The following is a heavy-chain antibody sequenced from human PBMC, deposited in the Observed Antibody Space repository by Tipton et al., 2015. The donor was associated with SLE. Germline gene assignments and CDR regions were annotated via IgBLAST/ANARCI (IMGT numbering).Heavy chain of an antibody. J-gene: IGHJ4*02. V-gene: IGHV1-8*01. CDR2: MNPNSGNT. CDR3: ARAPPQLGFDY. CDR1: GYTFTSFD. D-gene: IGHD5-24*01. Sequence: QLVQSGPEVKKPGASVKVSCTASGYTFTSFDIHWVRQATGQGLEWMGWMNPNSGNTAYAQKFQGRVTMTRDTSISTAYMELSSLRSEDTSVYYCARAPPQLGFDYWGQGTLVTVSS.